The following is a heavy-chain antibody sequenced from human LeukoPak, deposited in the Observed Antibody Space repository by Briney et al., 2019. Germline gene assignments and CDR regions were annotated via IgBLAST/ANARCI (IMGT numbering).Heavy chain of an antibody. CDR2: ISSSSNYK. J-gene: IGHJ4*02. V-gene: IGHV3-21*01. Sequence: GGSLRLSCAASGFTFSSYSMNWVRQAPGEGLEWVSSISSSSNYKYYADSVKGRFTISRDNAKNSLYLQMNSLRAEDTAVYYCARDSLYYFNFWGQGTLVTVSS. CDR3: ARDSLYYFNF. D-gene: IGHD3-10*01. CDR1: GFTFSSYS.